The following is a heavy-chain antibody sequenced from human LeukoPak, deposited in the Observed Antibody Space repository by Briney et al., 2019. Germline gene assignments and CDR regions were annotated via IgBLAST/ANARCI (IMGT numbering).Heavy chain of an antibody. CDR3: ARAHQLLHYFDY. J-gene: IGHJ4*02. D-gene: IGHD2-2*01. V-gene: IGHV4-31*03. CDR2: IYYSGST. Sequence: SETLSLTCTVSGGSISSGGYYWSWIRQHPGKGLEWIGYIYYSGSTYYNPSLKSRVTISVDTSKNQFSLKLSSVTAADTAVYYCARAHQLLHYFDYWGQGTLVTVSS. CDR1: GGSISSGGYY.